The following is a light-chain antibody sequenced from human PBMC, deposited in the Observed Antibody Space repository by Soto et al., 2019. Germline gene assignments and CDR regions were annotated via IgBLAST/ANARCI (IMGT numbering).Light chain of an antibody. J-gene: IGKJ1*01. CDR1: QSISTW. V-gene: IGKV1-5*03. CDR2: NAS. Sequence: QMTQSPSTLSASVGDTVTITCRASQSISTWLAWYQQKPGKAPKLLIYNASTLESGVPSRFSGSGSGTESTLTVSSMLPEDFATYYCQQYNSYSTFGQGTKVEIK. CDR3: QQYNSYST.